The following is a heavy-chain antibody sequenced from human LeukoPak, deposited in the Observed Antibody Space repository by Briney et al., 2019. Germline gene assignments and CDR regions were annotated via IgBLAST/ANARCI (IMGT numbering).Heavy chain of an antibody. V-gene: IGHV3-21*01. Sequence: GGSLRLSCAASGFTFNNYKMNWVRQAPGKGLEWVSSITSTSNDKYYADSVKGRFTVSRDNAKNSLYLQMNSLRAEDTAVYYCARENDQGFDYWGQGTLVTVSS. J-gene: IGHJ4*02. CDR2: ITSTSNDK. D-gene: IGHD3-16*01. CDR1: GFTFNNYK. CDR3: ARENDQGFDY.